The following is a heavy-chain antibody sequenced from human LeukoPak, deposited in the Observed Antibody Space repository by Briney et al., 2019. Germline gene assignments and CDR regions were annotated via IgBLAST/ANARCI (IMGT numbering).Heavy chain of an antibody. Sequence: KPSETLSLTCTVSGGSISSSYWSWIRQPPMKGLEWIGYIFYSGSTNYNPSLKSRVTISVVTSKNQFSLKLSSVTAADTAVYYCARQTAYYYGSGSYKFDYWGQGTLVTVSS. D-gene: IGHD3-10*01. V-gene: IGHV4-59*08. CDR3: ARQTAYYYGSGSYKFDY. CDR2: IFYSGST. CDR1: GGSISSSY. J-gene: IGHJ4*02.